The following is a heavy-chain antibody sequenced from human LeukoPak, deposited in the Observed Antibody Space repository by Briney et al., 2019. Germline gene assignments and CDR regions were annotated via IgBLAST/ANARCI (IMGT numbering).Heavy chain of an antibody. D-gene: IGHD6-13*01. J-gene: IGHJ6*03. Sequence: SETLSLTRTVSGGSISSSSYYWGWIRQPPGKGLEWIGSIYYSGSTYYNPSLKSRVTISVDTSKNQFSLKLSSVTAADTAVYYCARGRIAAAGSLGYYYYMDVWGKGATVTVSS. CDR2: IYYSGST. CDR3: ARGRIAAAGSLGYYYYMDV. CDR1: GGSISSSSYY. V-gene: IGHV4-39*07.